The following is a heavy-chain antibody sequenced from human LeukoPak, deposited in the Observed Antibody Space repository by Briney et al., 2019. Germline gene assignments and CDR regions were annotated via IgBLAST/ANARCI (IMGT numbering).Heavy chain of an antibody. CDR3: ARGGEENWFDP. V-gene: IGHV4-34*01. CDR2: INHSGST. CDR1: GGSFSGYY. Sequence: SETLSLTCAVYGGSFSGYYWSWIRQPPGKGLEWIGEINHSGSTNYNPSLKSRVTISVDTSKNQFSLKLSSVTAADTAVHYCARGGEENWFDPWGQGTLVTVSS. J-gene: IGHJ5*02.